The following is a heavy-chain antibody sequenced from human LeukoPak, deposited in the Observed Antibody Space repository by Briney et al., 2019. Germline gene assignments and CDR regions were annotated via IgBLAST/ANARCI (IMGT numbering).Heavy chain of an antibody. J-gene: IGHJ3*02. CDR1: GFTFSTYN. CDR3: ARRDDFDI. V-gene: IGHV3-48*04. CDR2: ISSSSTTI. Sequence: GGSLRLSCAASGFTFSTYNMNWVRQAPGKGLEWVSFISSSSTTIFYADSVKGRFTISRDNAENSLYLQMNSLRAEDTAVYYCARRDDFDIWGQGTMVTVSS.